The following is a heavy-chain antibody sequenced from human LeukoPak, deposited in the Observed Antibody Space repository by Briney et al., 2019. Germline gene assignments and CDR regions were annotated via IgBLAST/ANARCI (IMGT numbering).Heavy chain of an antibody. CDR1: GYSFTSYW. Sequence: GESLKISCKGSGYSFTSYWIGWVRQMPGKGLEWMRIIYPGDSDTRYSPSFQGQVTISADKSISTAYLQWSSLKASDTAMYYCARHGITMVRGVILLYGMDVWGQGTTVTVSS. CDR3: ARHGITMVRGVILLYGMDV. J-gene: IGHJ6*02. CDR2: IYPGDSDT. D-gene: IGHD3-10*01. V-gene: IGHV5-51*01.